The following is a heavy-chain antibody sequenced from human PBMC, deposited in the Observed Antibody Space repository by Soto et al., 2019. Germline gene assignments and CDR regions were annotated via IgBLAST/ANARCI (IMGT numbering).Heavy chain of an antibody. J-gene: IGHJ5*02. D-gene: IGHD3-3*01. CDR3: ARDDRPGYDFWSGYYWGWFDP. CDR1: GYTFTSYA. CDR2: INAGNGNT. Sequence: ASVKVSCKASGYTFTSYAMHWVRQAPGQRLEWMGWINAGNGNTKYSQKFQGRVTITRDTSASTAYMELSSLRSEDTAVYYCARDDRPGYDFWSGYYWGWFDPWGQGTLVTVSS. V-gene: IGHV1-3*01.